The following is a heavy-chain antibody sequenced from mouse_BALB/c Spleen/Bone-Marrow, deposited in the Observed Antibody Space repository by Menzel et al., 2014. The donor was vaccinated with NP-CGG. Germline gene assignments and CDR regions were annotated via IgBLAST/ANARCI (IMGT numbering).Heavy chain of an antibody. J-gene: IGHJ4*01. Sequence: VQLQQSGTELMKPGASVKISCKATGYTFSSYWIECVKQRPGRGLEWIGEILPRNGDTNYNEKFKDKATFTADTSSNTAYMQFSSLTSEDSAVYYCARNFDGYYYAMDYWGQGTSVTVSS. CDR1: GYTFSSYW. CDR2: ILPRNGDT. D-gene: IGHD2-3*01. CDR3: ARNFDGYYYAMDY. V-gene: IGHV1-9*01.